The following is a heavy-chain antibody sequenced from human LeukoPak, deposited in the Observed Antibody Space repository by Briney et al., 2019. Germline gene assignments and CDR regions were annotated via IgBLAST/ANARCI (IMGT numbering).Heavy chain of an antibody. CDR3: ARDSLSSGGFDY. CDR1: GFTFSSYS. CDR2: ISSSSSYI. J-gene: IGHJ4*02. V-gene: IGHV3-21*01. D-gene: IGHD3-22*01. Sequence: GSLRLSCAASGFTFSSYSMNWVRQAPGKGLEWVSSISSSSSYIYYADSVKGRFTISRDNAKNSLYLQMNSLRAEDTAVYYCARDSLSSGGFDYWGQGTLVTVSS.